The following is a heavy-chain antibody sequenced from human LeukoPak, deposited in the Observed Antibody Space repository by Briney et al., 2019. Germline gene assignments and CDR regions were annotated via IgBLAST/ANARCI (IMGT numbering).Heavy chain of an antibody. J-gene: IGHJ5*02. CDR3: ARGGFALNVPVVGLNWFDP. CDR2: INSDGSST. V-gene: IGHV3-74*03. D-gene: IGHD2-2*01. CDR1: AFTFGNYW. Sequence: GGSLRLSCAASAFTFGNYWMHWVRQAPGQGLVWVSRINSDGSSTTYAGSVKGRFTISRDNAKNTLYLQMNSLRAEDTAVYYCARGGFALNVPVVGLNWFDPWGQGTLVTVSS.